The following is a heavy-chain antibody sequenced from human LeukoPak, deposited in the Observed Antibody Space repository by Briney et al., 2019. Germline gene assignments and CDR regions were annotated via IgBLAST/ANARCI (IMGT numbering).Heavy chain of an antibody. CDR2: ISSSSSTI. D-gene: IGHD3-9*01. J-gene: IGHJ4*02. CDR1: GFTFSSYN. Sequence: PGGSLRLSCAASGFTFSSYNMNWVRQAPGKGLEWVSYISSSSSTIYYADSVKGRFTISRDSAKNSLYLQMNNLRVEDTAMYYCAGGTGFIIKDWGQGTLVTVSS. CDR3: AGGTGFIIKD. V-gene: IGHV3-48*04.